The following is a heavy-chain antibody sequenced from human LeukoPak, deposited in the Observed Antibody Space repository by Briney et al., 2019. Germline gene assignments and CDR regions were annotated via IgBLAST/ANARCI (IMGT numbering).Heavy chain of an antibody. Sequence: GGSLRLSCAASGFTFSSYWMHWVRQAPGKGLVWVSRINSDGSSTSYADSVKGRFTISRDNAKNTLYLQMNSLRAEDTAVYYCAREGENDFWSGYYTAAISPSLDYWGQGTLVTVSS. V-gene: IGHV3-74*01. CDR1: GFTFSSYW. CDR2: INSDGSST. J-gene: IGHJ4*02. CDR3: AREGENDFWSGYYTAAISPSLDY. D-gene: IGHD3-3*01.